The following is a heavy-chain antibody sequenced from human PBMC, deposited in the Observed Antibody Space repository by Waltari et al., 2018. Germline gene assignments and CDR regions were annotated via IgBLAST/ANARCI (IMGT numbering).Heavy chain of an antibody. J-gene: IGHJ4*02. V-gene: IGHV3-33*07. CDR3: ARDLSFGSLDY. CDR2: IWYDGTKA. CDR1: GFSVSNYG. D-gene: IGHD3-10*01. Sequence: QVHLVDSGGSVGQHGTPLRLSGAASGFSVSNYGMFWVRQSPGKGLEWVALIWYDGTKANYEDSVKGRFTISKDNSKNTLFLQMNSLRDGDTAVYFCARDLSFGSLDYGGQGTLVTVSS.